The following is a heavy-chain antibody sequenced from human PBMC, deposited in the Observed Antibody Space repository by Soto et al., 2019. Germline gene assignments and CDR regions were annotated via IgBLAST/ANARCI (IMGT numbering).Heavy chain of an antibody. CDR2: ITANGVDT. CDR3: ARGNYYDRSGYRYYFDY. CDR1: SFTFSNYA. Sequence: GGSLRLSCAASSFTFSNYAMNWVRQAPGKRLEWVASITANGVDTYYAVSVKGRFTISRDNAKNSLYLRMNSLRDEDTAVYYCARGNYYDRSGYRYYFDYWGQGTLVTVSS. D-gene: IGHD3-22*01. J-gene: IGHJ4*02. V-gene: IGHV3-23*01.